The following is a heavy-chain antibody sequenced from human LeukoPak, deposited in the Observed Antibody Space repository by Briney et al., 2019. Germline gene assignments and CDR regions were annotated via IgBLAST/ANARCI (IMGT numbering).Heavy chain of an antibody. V-gene: IGHV4-59*11. CDR3: ARVDSSGYYTFFDY. J-gene: IGHJ4*02. Sequence: SETLSLTCTVSGGSITSHNWNWIRQPPGKGLEWIGDIYNSGSPNYSPSLKSRVTISVDTSKNQFSLKLSSVTAADTAVYYCARVDSSGYYTFFDYWGQGTLVTVSS. CDR1: GGSITSHN. D-gene: IGHD3-22*01. CDR2: IYNSGSP.